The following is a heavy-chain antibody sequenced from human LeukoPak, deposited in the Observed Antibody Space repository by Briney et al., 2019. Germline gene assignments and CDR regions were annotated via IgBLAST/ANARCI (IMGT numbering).Heavy chain of an antibody. CDR3: AREGTIFGVVYGMDV. Sequence: GGSLRLSCAASGFTVSSNYMSWVRQAPGKGLEWVSVIYSGGSTYYADSVKGRFTISRDNSKNTLYLQMNSLRAEDTAVYYCAREGTIFGVVYGMDVWGQGTTVTVSS. CDR2: IYSGGST. D-gene: IGHD3-3*01. J-gene: IGHJ6*02. V-gene: IGHV3-66*01. CDR1: GFTVSSNY.